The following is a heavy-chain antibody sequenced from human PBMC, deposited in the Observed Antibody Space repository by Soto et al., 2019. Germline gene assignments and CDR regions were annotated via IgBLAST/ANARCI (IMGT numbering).Heavy chain of an antibody. V-gene: IGHV3-73*01. J-gene: IGHJ6*02. CDR3: TRRQLALYYYYGMDV. CDR2: IRSKANSYAT. CDR1: WFTFSGSA. Sequence: GGSLRLSCAASWFTFSGSAMHWVRQASGKGLEWVGRIRSKANSYATAYAASVKGRFTISRDDSKNTAYLQMNSLKTEDTAVYYCTRRQLALYYYYGMDVWGQGTTVTVSS. D-gene: IGHD6-6*01.